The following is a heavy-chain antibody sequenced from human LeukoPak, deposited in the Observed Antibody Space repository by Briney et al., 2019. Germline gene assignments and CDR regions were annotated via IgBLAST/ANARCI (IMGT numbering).Heavy chain of an antibody. J-gene: IGHJ4*02. V-gene: IGHV1-69*13. CDR2: IIPIFGTA. CDR3: AGRHSGSYYLFHY. Sequence: SVKLSCKASGGTFSSYAISWVRQAPGQGLEWMGGIIPIFGTANYAQKFQGRVTITADESTSTAYMELSSLRSEDTAVYYCAGRHSGSYYLFHYWGQGTLVTVSS. CDR1: GGTFSSYA. D-gene: IGHD3-10*01.